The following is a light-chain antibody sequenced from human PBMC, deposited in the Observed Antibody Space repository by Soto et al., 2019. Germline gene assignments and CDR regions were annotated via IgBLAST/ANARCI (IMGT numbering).Light chain of an antibody. CDR2: RAS. V-gene: IGKV3-15*01. Sequence: IVMTHSPATLSVSPCEGATLSFRASQNIYSNITWYQQRPGQAPRLLIYRASTRATGVPARFSGSGSGTEFTLTISSLQSEDFTVYSCLQYHNLWAFGQGTKVDIK. CDR3: LQYHNLWA. J-gene: IGKJ1*01. CDR1: QNIYSN.